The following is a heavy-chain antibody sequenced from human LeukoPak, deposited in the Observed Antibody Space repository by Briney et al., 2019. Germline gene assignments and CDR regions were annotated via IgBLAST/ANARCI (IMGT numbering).Heavy chain of an antibody. Sequence: KPSETLSLTCAVYGGSFSGYYWSWIRQPPGKGLEWIGEINHSGSTNYNPSLKSRVTISVDTSKNQFSLKLSSVTAADTAVYYCASNYWYYYGSGSDDAFDIWGQGTMVTVSS. CDR3: ASNYWYYYGSGSDDAFDI. J-gene: IGHJ3*02. V-gene: IGHV4-34*01. CDR1: GGSFSGYY. CDR2: INHSGST. D-gene: IGHD3-10*01.